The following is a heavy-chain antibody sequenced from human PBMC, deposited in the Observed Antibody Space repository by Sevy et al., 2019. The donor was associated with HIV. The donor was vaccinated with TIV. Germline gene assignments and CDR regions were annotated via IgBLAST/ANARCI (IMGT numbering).Heavy chain of an antibody. D-gene: IGHD6-13*01. Sequence: QSQTLSLICTVSGVSISNYYWAWIRQPPGKGLECVGFSGSTNYNPSLKSRVTTSVDTSKNHFSLKLSSVTVADTAIYYCARGGPNQHQLDYFDYWGQGTLVTVSS. CDR2: SGST. CDR3: ARGGPNQHQLDYFDY. J-gene: IGHJ4*02. CDR1: GVSISNYY. V-gene: IGHV4-59*01.